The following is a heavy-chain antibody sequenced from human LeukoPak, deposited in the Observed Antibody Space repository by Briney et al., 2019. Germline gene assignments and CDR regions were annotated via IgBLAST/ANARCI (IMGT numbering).Heavy chain of an antibody. J-gene: IGHJ6*02. D-gene: IGHD6-19*01. Sequence: PGGSLRLSCAASGFTFSSYGMHWVRQAPGKGLEWVAVISYDGSNKYYAESVKGRFTISRDNSKNTLYLQMNSLRAEDTAVYYCAKVSIAVAQSYYYGMDVWGQGTTVTVSS. V-gene: IGHV3-30*18. CDR3: AKVSIAVAQSYYYGMDV. CDR1: GFTFSSYG. CDR2: ISYDGSNK.